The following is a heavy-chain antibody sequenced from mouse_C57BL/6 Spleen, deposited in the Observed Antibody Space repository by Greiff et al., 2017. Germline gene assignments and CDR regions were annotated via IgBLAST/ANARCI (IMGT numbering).Heavy chain of an antibody. CDR1: GYTFTDYY. Sequence: EVQLQQSGPELVKPGASVKISCKASGYTFTDYYMHWVKQSHGKSLEWIGAINPNNGGTSYNQKFKGKATLTVDKSSSTAYMELRSLTSEDSAVYYCARYGGLLHFDYWGQGTTLTVSS. V-gene: IGHV1-26*01. CDR2: INPNNGGT. D-gene: IGHD2-3*01. J-gene: IGHJ2*01. CDR3: ARYGGLLHFDY.